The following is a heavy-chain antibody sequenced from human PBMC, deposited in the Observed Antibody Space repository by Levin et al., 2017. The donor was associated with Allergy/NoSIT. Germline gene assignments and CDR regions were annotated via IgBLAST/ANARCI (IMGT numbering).Heavy chain of an antibody. D-gene: IGHD3-10*01. CDR2: IYSSGRT. CDR1: GGSVSVSSGTYY. V-gene: IGHV4-61*01. J-gene: IGHJ5*02. CDR3: ARGEYYYGSGNWFDP. Sequence: SQTLSLTCTVSGGSVSVSSGTYYWNWIRQPPGKGLEWIGYIYSSGRTKYNPSLKSRVSISVDTSKNQFSLKLSSLTAADTAVYFCARGEYYYGSGNWFDPWGQGTLVTVSS.